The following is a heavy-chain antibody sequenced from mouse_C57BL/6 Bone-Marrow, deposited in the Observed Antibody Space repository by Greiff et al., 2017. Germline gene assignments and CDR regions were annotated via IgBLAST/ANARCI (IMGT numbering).Heavy chain of an antibody. Sequence: EVKLMESGGGLVQPKGSLKISCAASGFTFNTYAMNWVRQAPGKGLEWVGRIKSKSSNYTTYYADSVKDRLTISRDASQSMLYLQRNNLKTEDAAMYYCVRIMDYWGQGPAVTVSA. V-gene: IGHV10-3*01. CDR1: GFTFNTYA. CDR2: IKSKSSNYTT. J-gene: IGHJ4*01. CDR3: VRIMDY.